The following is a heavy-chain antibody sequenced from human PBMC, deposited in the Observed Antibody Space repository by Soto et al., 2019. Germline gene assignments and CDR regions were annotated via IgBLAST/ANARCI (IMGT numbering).Heavy chain of an antibody. V-gene: IGHV3-48*03. CDR3: ARVDCSSTSCYGPYYYYGMDV. CDR2: ISSSGSTI. D-gene: IGHD2-2*01. J-gene: IGHJ6*02. Sequence: LRLSCAASGFTFSSYEMNWVRQAPGKGLEWVSYISSSGSTIYYADSVKGRFTISRDNAKNSLYLQMNSLRAEDTAVYYCARVDCSSTSCYGPYYYYGMDVWGQGTTVTVSS. CDR1: GFTFSSYE.